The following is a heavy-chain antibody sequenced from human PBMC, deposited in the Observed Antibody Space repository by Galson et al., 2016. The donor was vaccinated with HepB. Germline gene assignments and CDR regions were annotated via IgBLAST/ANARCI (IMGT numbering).Heavy chain of an antibody. CDR3: ARALAGRSKIGYSDL. CDR1: GGSSNSYY. V-gene: IGHV4-34*01. Sequence: ETLSLTCAVYGGSSNSYYWSWIRQAPGKGLGWLAEINHFGSTNYNPSLKGRVGISVVASKSQFSLKLTSVTAADTAVYYCARALAGRSKIGYSDLWGRGTLVTVSS. CDR2: INHFGST. J-gene: IGHJ2*01. D-gene: IGHD1-1*01.